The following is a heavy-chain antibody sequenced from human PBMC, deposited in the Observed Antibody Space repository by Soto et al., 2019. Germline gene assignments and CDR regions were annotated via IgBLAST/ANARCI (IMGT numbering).Heavy chain of an antibody. D-gene: IGHD6-19*01. CDR2: INSDGSST. CDR1: GFTFSDYW. Sequence: EVQLVEPGGGLVQPGGSLRLSCAASGFTFSDYWMHWVRQVPGKGLVWVSRINSDGSSTSQADSVKGRFTISRDNAKNTLYLQMNSLTAEDTAVYYCARDPAPSGWYDYWGQGTLVTVSS. V-gene: IGHV3-74*01. J-gene: IGHJ4*02. CDR3: ARDPAPSGWYDY.